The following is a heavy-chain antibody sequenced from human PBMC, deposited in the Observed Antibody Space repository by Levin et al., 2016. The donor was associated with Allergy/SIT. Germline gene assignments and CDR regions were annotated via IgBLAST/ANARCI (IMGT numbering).Heavy chain of an antibody. CDR1: GFTFSIHA. CDR2: ISSSSSTI. Sequence: GGSLRLSCAASGFTFSIHAMNWVRQAPGKGLEWVSHISSSSSTIYYADSVKGRFTISRDNAKNSLYLQMNSLRAEDTAVYYCTRDMHSSSWGEIDYWGRGTLVTVSS. CDR3: TRDMHSSSWGEIDY. J-gene: IGHJ4*02. V-gene: IGHV3-48*01. D-gene: IGHD6-13*01.